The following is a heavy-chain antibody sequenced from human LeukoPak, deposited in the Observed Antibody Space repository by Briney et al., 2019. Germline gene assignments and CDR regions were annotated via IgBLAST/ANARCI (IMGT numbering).Heavy chain of an antibody. V-gene: IGHV2-5*01. CDR3: AHRRGWVTWFDA. CDR2: IYWNHDD. D-gene: IGHD2-21*02. CDR1: GLSLSDGAG. J-gene: IGHJ5*02. Sequence: KSGPTLVRPTQTLTLTCTLSGLSLSDGAGVGWIRQPPGEALEWLAAIYWNHDDVHCSPSLKGRVTVTKDFSKNQVVLTMTNVDPVDTATYFCAHRRGWVTWFDAWGQGTLVTVSS.